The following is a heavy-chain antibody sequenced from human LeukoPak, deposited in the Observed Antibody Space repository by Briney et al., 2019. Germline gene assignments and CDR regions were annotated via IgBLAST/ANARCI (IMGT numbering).Heavy chain of an antibody. D-gene: IGHD3-10*01. Sequence: DSVTATCKASGYTFTSYGSSWVRQAPGQGLEWMGWISAYNGNTNYAQKLKGRVTMTTDTSTSTAYMELRSLRSDDTAVYYCARAKTGPMVRGVTLDYWGQGTLVTVSS. CDR2: ISAYNGNT. CDR3: ARAKTGPMVRGVTLDY. V-gene: IGHV1-18*04. J-gene: IGHJ4*02. CDR1: GYTFTSYG.